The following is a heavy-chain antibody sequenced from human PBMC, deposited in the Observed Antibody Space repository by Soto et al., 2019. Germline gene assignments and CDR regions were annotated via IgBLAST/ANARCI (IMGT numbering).Heavy chain of an antibody. V-gene: IGHV3-23*01. CDR1: GFTFSSYA. D-gene: IGHD6-25*01. CDR3: AKGGLVSSGWTYYYYMDV. J-gene: IGHJ6*03. Sequence: GGSLRLSCAASGFTFSSYAMSWVRQAPGKGLEWVSAISGSGGSTYYADSVKGRFTISRDNSKNTLYLQMNSLRAEDTAVYYCAKGGLVSSGWTYYYYMDVWGKGTTVTVSS. CDR2: ISGSGGST.